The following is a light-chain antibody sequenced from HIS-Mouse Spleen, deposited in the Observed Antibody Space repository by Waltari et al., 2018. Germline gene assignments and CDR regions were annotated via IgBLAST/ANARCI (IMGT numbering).Light chain of an antibody. CDR3: QQYDNLPLT. Sequence: DIQMTQSPSSLSASVGDRVTITCQARQDIRHYLNWYQQKPGKAPKLLIYDASNFETGVPSRFSGSGSGTDFTFTISSLQPEDIATYYCQQYDNLPLTFGGGTKVEIK. J-gene: IGKJ4*01. CDR1: QDIRHY. V-gene: IGKV1-33*01. CDR2: DAS.